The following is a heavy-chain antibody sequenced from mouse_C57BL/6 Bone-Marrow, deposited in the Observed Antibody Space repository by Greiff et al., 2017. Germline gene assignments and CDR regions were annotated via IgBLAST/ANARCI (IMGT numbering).Heavy chain of an antibody. CDR2: IWAGGST. V-gene: IGHV2-9*02. Sequence: VMLVESGPGLVAPSQSLSITCTVSGFSLTSYGVHWVRQPPGKGLEWLGVIWAGGSTNYNSALMSRLSISKDNPKSQVFLKMNSLQTDDTAMYYCARDYYGSSYYAMDYWGQGTSVTVSS. CDR1: GFSLTSYG. CDR3: ARDYYGSSYYAMDY. J-gene: IGHJ4*01. D-gene: IGHD1-1*01.